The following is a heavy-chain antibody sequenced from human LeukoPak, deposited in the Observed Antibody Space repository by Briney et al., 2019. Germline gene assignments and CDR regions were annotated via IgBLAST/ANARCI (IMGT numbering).Heavy chain of an antibody. J-gene: IGHJ4*02. Sequence: GGSLRLSCAASGFTFSTYSMNWVRQAPGKGLEWVSYISSSSSTIYYADSVKGRFTISRDNAKNSLHLQMNSLRAEDTAVYYCARGSTYYDSSGQVPFDYWGQGTLVTVSS. CDR1: GFTFSTYS. CDR2: ISSSSSTI. V-gene: IGHV3-48*01. CDR3: ARGSTYYDSSGQVPFDY. D-gene: IGHD3-22*01.